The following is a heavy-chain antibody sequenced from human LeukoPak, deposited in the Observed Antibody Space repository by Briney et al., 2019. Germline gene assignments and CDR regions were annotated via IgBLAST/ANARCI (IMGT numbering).Heavy chain of an antibody. Sequence: GESLKISCKASGYSFTNYWIAWVRQMPGKGLECMGIIFPGDSDTKYSPSFRGQVTISADKSISTAYLQWSSLKASDTAMYYCARIWSTTSDFDYWGQGTLVTVSS. V-gene: IGHV5-51*01. CDR2: IFPGDSDT. CDR3: ARIWSTTSDFDY. J-gene: IGHJ4*02. CDR1: GYSFTNYW. D-gene: IGHD1-1*01.